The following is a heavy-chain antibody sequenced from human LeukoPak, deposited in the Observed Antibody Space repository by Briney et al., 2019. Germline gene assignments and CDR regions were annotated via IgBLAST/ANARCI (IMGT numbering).Heavy chain of an antibody. V-gene: IGHV1-69*05. CDR3: ARDRSGTSCSSTSCYFGLAGFDL. J-gene: IGHJ5*02. Sequence: SVKVSCKASGGTYSSYAISWVRQAPGQGLEWMGGIIPIFGTANYAQKFQGRVTITTDESTSTAYMELSSLRFEDTAVYYCARDRSGTSCSSTSCYFGLAGFDLWGQGTLVTVSS. D-gene: IGHD2-2*01. CDR1: GGTYSSYA. CDR2: IIPIFGTA.